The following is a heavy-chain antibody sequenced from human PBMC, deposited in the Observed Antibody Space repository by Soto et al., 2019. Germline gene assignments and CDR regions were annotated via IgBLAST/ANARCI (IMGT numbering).Heavy chain of an antibody. CDR3: ARDLGGWPDY. CDR2: INAGNGNT. V-gene: IGHV1-3*01. J-gene: IGHJ4*02. CDR1: GYTFTSYA. Sequence: QVQLVQSGAEVKKPGASVKVSCKASGYTFTSYAIHWVRQAPGQRLEWMGWINAGNGNTKYSQKFQDRVTITRDTSASTAYMELSSLRAEDTAVYYCARDLGGWPDYGGQGTLVTVSS. D-gene: IGHD6-19*01.